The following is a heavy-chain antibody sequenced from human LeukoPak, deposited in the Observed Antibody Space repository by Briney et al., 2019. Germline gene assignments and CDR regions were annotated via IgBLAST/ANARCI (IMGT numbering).Heavy chain of an antibody. CDR3: AKDEGQIAAAGYFDY. Sequence: GGSLRLSCAASGFTFSSYGMHWVRQAPGKGLEWVAVISYDGSNKYYADSVKGRFTISRDNSKNTLYLQMNSLRAEDTAVYYCAKDEGQIAAAGYFDYWGQGTLVTVSS. CDR2: ISYDGSNK. J-gene: IGHJ4*02. CDR1: GFTFSSYG. D-gene: IGHD6-13*01. V-gene: IGHV3-30*18.